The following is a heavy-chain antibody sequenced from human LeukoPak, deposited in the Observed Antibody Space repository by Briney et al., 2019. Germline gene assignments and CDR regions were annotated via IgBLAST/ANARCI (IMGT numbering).Heavy chain of an antibody. CDR1: GFTFSSYG. D-gene: IGHD2-2*01. V-gene: IGHV3-33*01. Sequence: PGGSLRLSCAASGFTFSSYGMHWVRQAPGKGLEWVAVIRYDGSNKYYADSVKGRFTISRDNSKNTLYLQMNSLRAEDTAVYYCARDADIVVVPAAMRDYYYGMDVWGKGTTVTVSS. J-gene: IGHJ6*04. CDR2: IRYDGSNK. CDR3: ARDADIVVVPAAMRDYYYGMDV.